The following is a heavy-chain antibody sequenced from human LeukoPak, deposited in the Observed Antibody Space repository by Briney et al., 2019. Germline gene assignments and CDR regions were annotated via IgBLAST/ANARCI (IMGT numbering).Heavy chain of an antibody. J-gene: IGHJ4*02. CDR1: GYTFTSYY. CDR2: INPSGGST. CDR3: ARARGYSYGYVPGLDY. V-gene: IGHV1-46*01. Sequence: ASVKVSCKASGYTFTSYYMHWVRQAPGQGLEWMGTINPSGGSTSYAQKFQGRVTMTRDTSTSTVYMELSSLRSEDTAVYYCARARGYSYGYVPGLDYWGQGTLVTVSS. D-gene: IGHD5-18*01.